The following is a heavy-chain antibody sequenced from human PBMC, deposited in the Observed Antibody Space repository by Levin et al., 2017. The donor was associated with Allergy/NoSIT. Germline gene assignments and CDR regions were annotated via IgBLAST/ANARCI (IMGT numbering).Heavy chain of an antibody. D-gene: IGHD6-13*01. CDR1: GFSLSTGGAG. V-gene: IGHV2-5*02. J-gene: IGHJ4*02. CDR2: IYWDDDK. CDR3: AHRAPTQSSTSWYVHPFDY. Sequence: SGPTLVKPTQTLTLTCTFSGFSLSTGGAGVGWIRQPPGKALEWLALIYWDDDKRYSLSLKSRLTITKDTSKNQVVLTMTNMDPVDTATYLCAHRAPTQSSTSWYVHPFDYGGQGTLVTVSS.